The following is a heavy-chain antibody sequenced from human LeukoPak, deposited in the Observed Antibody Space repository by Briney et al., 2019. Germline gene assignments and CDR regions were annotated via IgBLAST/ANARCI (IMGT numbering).Heavy chain of an antibody. V-gene: IGHV4-34*01. J-gene: IGHJ4*02. CDR2: INHSGST. CDR3: AILRYSSTWFY. D-gene: IGHD5-18*01. CDR1: GGSFSGYY. Sequence: SETLSLTCAVYGGSFSGYYWSWIRQPPGKGLEWIGEINHSGSTNYNPSLKSRVTISVDTSKNQFSLKLSSVTAADTAVYYCAILRYSSTWFYWGQGTLVTVSS.